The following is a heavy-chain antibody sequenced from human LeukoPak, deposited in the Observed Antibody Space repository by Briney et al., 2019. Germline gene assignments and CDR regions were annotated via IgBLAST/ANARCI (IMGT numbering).Heavy chain of an antibody. Sequence: PGGSLRLSCAASSFTFSSSWMTWVRQPLGKGLEYVANIKEDGSQKYYEDSVKGRFTTSRDNVKNSLYLQMDSLRAEDTAVYFCARNLAYNAFDIWGQGTVVTVSS. CDR3: ARNLAYNAFDI. CDR2: IKEDGSQK. CDR1: SFTFSSSW. D-gene: IGHD1-1*01. J-gene: IGHJ3*02. V-gene: IGHV3-7*01.